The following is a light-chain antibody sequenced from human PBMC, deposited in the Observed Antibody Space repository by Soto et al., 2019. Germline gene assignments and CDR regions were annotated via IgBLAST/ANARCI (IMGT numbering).Light chain of an antibody. Sequence: IVMTQSPLSLPVTPGESASISCTSSQSLLHRDGYSCLDWYLQKPGQSPQLLIHMGSIRASGVPDRFSGSGSGTDFTLRISRVEAEDVGIYYCMQALPGPPTFGGGTKVEIK. J-gene: IGKJ4*01. CDR1: QSLLHRDGYSC. V-gene: IGKV2-28*01. CDR2: MGS. CDR3: MQALPGPPT.